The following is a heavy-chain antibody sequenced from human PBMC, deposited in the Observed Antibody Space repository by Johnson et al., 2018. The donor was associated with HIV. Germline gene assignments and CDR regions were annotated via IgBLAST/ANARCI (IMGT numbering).Heavy chain of an antibody. J-gene: IGHJ3*02. CDR3: ARDGPRGSYGAFDI. CDR1: GFTFDDYG. D-gene: IGHD1-26*01. CDR2: INWNGGST. V-gene: IGHV3-20*04. Sequence: MMLVESGGGVVRPGGSLRLSCAASGFTFDDYGMSWVRQAPGTGLEWVSGINWNGGSTGYADSVKGRFTISRDNAKNSLYLQMNSLRAEDTALYYCARDGPRGSYGAFDIWGQGTMVTVSS.